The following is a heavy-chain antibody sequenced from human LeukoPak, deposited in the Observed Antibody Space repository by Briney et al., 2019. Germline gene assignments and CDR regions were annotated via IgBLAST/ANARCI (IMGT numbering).Heavy chain of an antibody. Sequence: GGSLRLSCAPSGFTFNDYAMHWVRQAPGKGPEWVAVISYDGSNKYYADSVKDRFTISRDNSKNTLYLQMNSLRAEDTAVYYCARDQYSYGIFDYWGQGTLVTVSS. D-gene: IGHD5-18*01. CDR1: GFTFNDYA. V-gene: IGHV3-30-3*01. CDR2: ISYDGSNK. J-gene: IGHJ4*02. CDR3: ARDQYSYGIFDY.